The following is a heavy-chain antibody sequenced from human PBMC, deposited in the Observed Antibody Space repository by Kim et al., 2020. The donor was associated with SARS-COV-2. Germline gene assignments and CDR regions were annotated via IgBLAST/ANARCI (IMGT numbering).Heavy chain of an antibody. J-gene: IGHJ5*02. D-gene: IGHD5-12*01. CDR2: ISAYNGNT. Sequence: ASVKVSCKASGYTFTSYGISWVRQAPGQGLEWMGWISAYNGNTNYAQKLQGRVTMTTDTSTSTAYMELRSLRSDDTAVYYCARDFHIVATIGDLSAFDPWGQGTLVTVSS. CDR1: GYTFTSYG. V-gene: IGHV1-18*01. CDR3: ARDFHIVATIGDLSAFDP.